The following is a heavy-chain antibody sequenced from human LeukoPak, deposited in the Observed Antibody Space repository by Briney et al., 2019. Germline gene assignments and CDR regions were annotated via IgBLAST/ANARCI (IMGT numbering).Heavy chain of an antibody. D-gene: IGHD2/OR15-2a*01. CDR2: ISGNNDNP. Sequence: ASVKVSCKTSGCTFSNFGINWVRQAPGQGLEWMGWISGNNDNPNYGQKFQGRFAVTTDSSTTTAYMELRNLTFDDTAVYYCARDGNSTDDYWGQGTLVTVSS. V-gene: IGHV1-18*01. J-gene: IGHJ4*02. CDR3: ARDGNSTDDY. CDR1: GCTFSNFG.